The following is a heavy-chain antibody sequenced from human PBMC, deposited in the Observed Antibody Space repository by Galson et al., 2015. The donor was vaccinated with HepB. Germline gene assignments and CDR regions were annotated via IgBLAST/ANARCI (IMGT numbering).Heavy chain of an antibody. CDR1: GYTFTSYD. CDR3: ARIPERTSSFRSRSVYFQH. D-gene: IGHD6-6*01. J-gene: IGHJ1*01. CDR2: INPNSGNT. V-gene: IGHV1-8*01. Sequence: SVKVSCKASGYTFTSYDINWVRQATGQGLEWMGWINPNSGNTGYAQKFQGRVTMTRNTSISTAYMELSSLRSEDTAMYYCARIPERTSSFRSRSVYFQHWGQGTLVTVSS.